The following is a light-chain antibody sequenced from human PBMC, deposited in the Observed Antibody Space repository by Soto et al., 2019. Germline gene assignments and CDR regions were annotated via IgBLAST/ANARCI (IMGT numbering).Light chain of an antibody. CDR1: QIISNY. CDR2: AAS. J-gene: IGKJ5*01. V-gene: IGKV1-39*01. Sequence: DIQMIRSPSSLSASLGDRVTISCRASQIISNYLNWYQQKPGKAPKLLIYAASSLQSGVPSRFSGSGSGTDFTLTTSSLQPEDFATFYCQQSYSTPITFGQGTRLEI. CDR3: QQSYSTPIT.